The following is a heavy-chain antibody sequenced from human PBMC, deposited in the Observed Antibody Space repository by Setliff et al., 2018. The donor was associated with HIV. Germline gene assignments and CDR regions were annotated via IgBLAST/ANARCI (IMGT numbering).Heavy chain of an antibody. V-gene: IGHV3-30*18. CDR3: AKGAGGGTYVSDYYYMDV. J-gene: IGHJ6*03. CDR1: GFSFSSYG. Sequence: GGSLRLSCAASGFSFSSYGMHWVRQAPGKGLEWVAVISYDGSEKYYADSVKGRFTISRDNSKNTLYLQMNSLKPEDMASYYCAKGAGGGTYVSDYYYMDVWGKGTTVTVSS. CDR2: ISYDGSEK. D-gene: IGHD1-26*01.